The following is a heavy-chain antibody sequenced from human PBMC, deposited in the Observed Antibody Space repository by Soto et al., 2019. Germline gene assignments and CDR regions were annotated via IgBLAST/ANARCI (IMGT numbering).Heavy chain of an antibody. CDR1: GGSISSGDYY. Sequence: QVQLQESGPGLVKPSQTLSLTCTVSGGSISSGDYYWSWIRQPPGKGLEWIGYIYYSGSTYYNPSLKSRVTKSVETSEIPFPLTLSTVTAADTAVYYWAMRLGVVVSNWFDPWGQGTLVTVSS. CDR3: AMRLGVVVSNWFDP. D-gene: IGHD2-2*01. J-gene: IGHJ5*02. V-gene: IGHV4-30-4*01. CDR2: IYYSGST.